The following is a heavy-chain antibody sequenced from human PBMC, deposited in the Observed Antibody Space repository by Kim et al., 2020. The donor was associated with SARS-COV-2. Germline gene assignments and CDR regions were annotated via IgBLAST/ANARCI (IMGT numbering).Heavy chain of an antibody. J-gene: IGHJ4*02. Sequence: VKGRFTISRDNSKNTLYLQMNSLRAEDTAVYYCARDGPMRWLQFPNSFDYWGQGTLVTVSS. CDR3: ARDGPMRWLQFPNSFDY. V-gene: IGHV3-30*07. D-gene: IGHD5-12*01.